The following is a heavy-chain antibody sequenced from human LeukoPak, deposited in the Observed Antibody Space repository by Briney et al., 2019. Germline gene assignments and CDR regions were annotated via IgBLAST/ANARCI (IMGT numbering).Heavy chain of an antibody. V-gene: IGHV4-4*07. CDR2: IYTSGST. CDR1: GGSISSYY. CDR3: ARDGGMVISGIEPFDC. Sequence: SETLSLTCTVSGGSISSYYWSWIRQPAGKGLEWIGRIYTSGSTNYNPSLKSRVTMSVDTSKNQFSLKLSSVTAADTAVYYCARDGGMVISGIEPFDCWGQGTLVTVSS. D-gene: IGHD3-22*01. J-gene: IGHJ4*02.